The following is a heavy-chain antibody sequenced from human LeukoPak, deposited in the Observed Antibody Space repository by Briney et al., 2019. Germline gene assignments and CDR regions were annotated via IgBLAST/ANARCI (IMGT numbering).Heavy chain of an antibody. CDR2: ISSNSSTI. CDR3: ARDQITIFGVVIQNPRNYMDV. D-gene: IGHD3-3*01. V-gene: IGHV3-48*01. Sequence: GGSLRLSCAASGFTFSSYSMNWVRQAPGKGLEWVSYISSNSSTIYYADSVKGRFTISRDNAKNSLYLQMNSLRAEDTAVYYCARDQITIFGVVIQNPRNYMDVWGKGTTVTVSS. J-gene: IGHJ6*03. CDR1: GFTFSSYS.